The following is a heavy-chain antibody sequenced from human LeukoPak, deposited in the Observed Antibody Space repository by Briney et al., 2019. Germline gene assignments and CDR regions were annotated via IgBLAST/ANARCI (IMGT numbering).Heavy chain of an antibody. CDR3: ARDSDTAMVRPYGMDV. J-gene: IGHJ6*02. V-gene: IGHV4-4*02. CDR1: GGSISSSNW. CDR2: IYHSGST. Sequence: SETLYLTCAVSGGSISSSNWWSWVRQPPGKGLEWIGEIYHSGSTNYNPSLKSRVTISVDKSRNQFSLKLSSVTAADTAVYYCARDSDTAMVRPYGMDVWGQGTTVTVSS. D-gene: IGHD5-18*01.